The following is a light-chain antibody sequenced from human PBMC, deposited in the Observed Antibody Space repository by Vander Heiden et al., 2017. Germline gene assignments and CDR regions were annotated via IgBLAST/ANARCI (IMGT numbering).Light chain of an antibody. CDR3: QQYDNLLT. J-gene: IGKJ4*01. CDR1: QDISNY. V-gene: IGKV1-33*01. CDR2: DAS. Sequence: DIQMIQSPSSLSASVGDRVTTTCQASQDISNYLNWYQQKPRKAPKLLIYDASNLETGVPSRFSGSGSGTDFTFTISSLQPEDIATYYCQQYDNLLTFGGGTKVEIK.